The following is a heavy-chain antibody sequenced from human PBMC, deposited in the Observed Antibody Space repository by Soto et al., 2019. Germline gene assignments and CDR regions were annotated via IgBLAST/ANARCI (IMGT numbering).Heavy chain of an antibody. CDR2: IYYSGST. Sequence: SSETLSLTCTVSGGSISSYYWSWIRQPPGKGLEWIGYIYYSGSTNYNPSLKSRVTISVDTSKNQFSLKLSSVTAADTAVYYCARDRASIAARPGWFDPWGQGTLVTVSS. CDR1: GGSISSYY. V-gene: IGHV4-59*01. J-gene: IGHJ5*02. CDR3: ARDRASIAARPGWFDP. D-gene: IGHD6-6*01.